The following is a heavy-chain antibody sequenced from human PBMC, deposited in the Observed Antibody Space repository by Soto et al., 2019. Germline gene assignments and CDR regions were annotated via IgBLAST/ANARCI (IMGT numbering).Heavy chain of an antibody. CDR3: ARERSFARPAGWFEP. D-gene: IGHD6-13*01. Sequence: PSQTLSLTGAVSGYSMTSGFYWGWIRQTPGKGLEWIGSVYHSGATYYNPSLQSRVSISVDTSKSQFSLKLISVSAADTGTYYCARERSFARPAGWFEPWGQGTQVTVSS. CDR2: VYHSGAT. V-gene: IGHV4-38-2*02. CDR1: GYSMTSGFY. J-gene: IGHJ5*02.